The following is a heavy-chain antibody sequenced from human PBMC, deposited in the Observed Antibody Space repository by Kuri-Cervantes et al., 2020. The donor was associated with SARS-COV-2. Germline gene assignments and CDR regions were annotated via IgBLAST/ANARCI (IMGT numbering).Heavy chain of an antibody. CDR3: ARVRGVLGEVYFDY. V-gene: IGHV4-59*01. CDR2: IYYSGST. CDR1: GGSISSYY. D-gene: IGHD3-10*01. J-gene: IGHJ4*02. Sequence: GSLRLSCTVSGGSISSYYWSWIRQPPGKGLEWIGYIYYSGSTNYNPSLKSRVTISVDTSKNQFSLKLSSVTAADTAVYYCARVRGVLGEVYFDYWGQGNLGTVSS.